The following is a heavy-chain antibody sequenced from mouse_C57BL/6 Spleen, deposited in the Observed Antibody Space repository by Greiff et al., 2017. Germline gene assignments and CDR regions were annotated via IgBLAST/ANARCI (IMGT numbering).Heavy chain of an antibody. V-gene: IGHV5-6*02. CDR3: ARGSSYWYFDV. J-gene: IGHJ1*03. D-gene: IGHD1-1*01. CDR2: ISSGGSYT. Sequence: DVMLVESGGDLVKPGGSLKLSCAASGFTFSSYGMSWVRQTPDKRLEWVATISSGGSYTYYPDSVKGRFTISRDNAKNTLYLQMSSLKSEDTAMYYCARGSSYWYFDVWGTGTTVTVSS. CDR1: GFTFSSYG.